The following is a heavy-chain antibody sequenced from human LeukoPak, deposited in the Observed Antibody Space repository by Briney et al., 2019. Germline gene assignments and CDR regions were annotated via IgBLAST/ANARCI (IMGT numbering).Heavy chain of an antibody. D-gene: IGHD3-22*01. Sequence: GGSLRLSCAASGFTVSDYSMSWVRQAPGKGLEWVSAISGSGSYTDYADSVKGRFTISKDNSKNTLYMRMSSLRAEDTAVYYCAKRRYDSSSHFDSWGQGTLVTVSS. V-gene: IGHV3-23*01. J-gene: IGHJ4*02. CDR3: AKRRYDSSSHFDS. CDR1: GFTVSDYS. CDR2: ISGSGSYT.